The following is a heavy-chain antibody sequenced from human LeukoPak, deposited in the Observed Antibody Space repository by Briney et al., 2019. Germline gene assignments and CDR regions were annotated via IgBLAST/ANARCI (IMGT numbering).Heavy chain of an antibody. CDR1: GFTFSSYG. J-gene: IGHJ4*02. CDR2: IRYDGSNK. D-gene: IGHD2-2*01. CDR3: AKPVVVPAAIVRGDY. V-gene: IGHV3-30*02. Sequence: GGSLSLSRAASGFTFSSYGMHWVRQAPGKGLEWVAFIRYDGSNKYYADSVKGRFTISRDNSKNTLYLQMNSLRAEDTAVYYCAKPVVVPAAIVRGDYWGQGTLVTVSS.